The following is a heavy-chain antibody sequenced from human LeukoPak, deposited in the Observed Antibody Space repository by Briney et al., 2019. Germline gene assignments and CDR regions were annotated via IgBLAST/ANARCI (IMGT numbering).Heavy chain of an antibody. D-gene: IGHD1-14*01. J-gene: IGHJ3*02. CDR1: GGSFSGYY. V-gene: IGHV4-34*01. CDR3: ARLPGTGAFDI. Sequence: SETLSLTCAVYGGSFSGYYWSWIRQPPGKGLEWIGEINHSGSTNYNPSLKSRVTISVDTSKNQFSLKLSSVTAADTAVYYCARLPGTGAFDIWGQGTMVTVSS. CDR2: INHSGST.